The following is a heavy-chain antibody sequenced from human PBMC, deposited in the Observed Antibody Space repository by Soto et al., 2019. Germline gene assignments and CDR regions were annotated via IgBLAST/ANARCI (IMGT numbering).Heavy chain of an antibody. V-gene: IGHV1-46*01. CDR2: INPSGGRT. CDR1: GYTFTTHY. J-gene: IGHJ4*02. CDR3: ARAGENYGSGTFSTPLRYYFTS. D-gene: IGHD3-10*01. Sequence: QVQLVQSGAEVKKPGASVTVSCKASGYTFTTHYMHWVRQAPGQGLEWMGIINPSGGRTTYALKFQGRVSLTSDTSTNTVYMELSSLRSEDTAVYYCARAGENYGSGTFSTPLRYYFTSWGQGTLVTVSS.